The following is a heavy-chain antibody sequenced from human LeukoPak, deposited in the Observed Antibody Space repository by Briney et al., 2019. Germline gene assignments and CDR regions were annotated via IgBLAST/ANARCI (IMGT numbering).Heavy chain of an antibody. J-gene: IGHJ4*02. CDR2: IRYDGSNK. D-gene: IGHD3-22*01. CDR1: GFTSSSYG. V-gene: IGHV3-30*02. Sequence: PGGSLRLSCAASGFTSSSYGMHWVRQAPGKGLEWVAFIRYDGSNKHYADSVKGRFTISRDNSKNTLYLQMNSLRAEDTAVYYCAKDLYYYDTSGPFDYWGQGTRVTVSS. CDR3: AKDLYYYDTSGPFDY.